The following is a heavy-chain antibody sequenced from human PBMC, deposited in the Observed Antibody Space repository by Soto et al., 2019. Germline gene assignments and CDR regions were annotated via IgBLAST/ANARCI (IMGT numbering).Heavy chain of an antibody. J-gene: IGHJ5*02. D-gene: IGHD4-17*01. V-gene: IGHV1-69*02. Sequence: ASVKVSCKASGGTFSSYTISWVRQAPGQGLEWMGRIIPILGIANYAQKFQGRVTITADKSTSTAYMELSSLRSEDTAVYYCARVPPLEPPPPTTTVTTDLAEYNWFDPWGQGTLVTVSS. CDR1: GGTFSSYT. CDR3: ARVPPLEPPPPTTTVTTDLAEYNWFDP. CDR2: IIPILGIA.